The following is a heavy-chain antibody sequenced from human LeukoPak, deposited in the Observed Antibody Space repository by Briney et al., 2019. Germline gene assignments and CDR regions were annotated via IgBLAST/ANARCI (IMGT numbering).Heavy chain of an antibody. CDR2: IKQDGSEK. Sequence: GGSLRLSCAASGFTFSSYWMSWVRQAPGKGLEWVANIKQDGSEKYYVDSVKGRFTISRDNSKNTLYLQMNSLRAEDTAVYYCARWHTSGNNYYYDYWGQGTLVTVSS. J-gene: IGHJ4*02. V-gene: IGHV3-7*03. CDR1: GFTFSSYW. CDR3: ARWHTSGNNYYYDY. D-gene: IGHD3-22*01.